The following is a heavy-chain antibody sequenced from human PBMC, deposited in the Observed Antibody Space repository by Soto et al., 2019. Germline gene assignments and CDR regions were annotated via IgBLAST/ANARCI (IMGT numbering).Heavy chain of an antibody. CDR2: TYYRSRWYN. J-gene: IGHJ4*02. CDR3: ARDLFLAVAGRPFDY. V-gene: IGHV6-1*01. D-gene: IGHD6-19*01. CDR1: GDSVSSNSAA. Sequence: SQTLSLTCAISGDSVSSNSAAWNWIRRSPSGGLEWLGRTYYRSRWYNDYAVSVKSRITINPDTSKNQFSLQLNSVTPEDTAVYYCARDLFLAVAGRPFDYWGQGTLVTVSS.